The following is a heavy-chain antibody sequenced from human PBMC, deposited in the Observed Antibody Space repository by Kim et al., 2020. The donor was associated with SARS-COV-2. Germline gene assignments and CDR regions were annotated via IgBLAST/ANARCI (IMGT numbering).Heavy chain of an antibody. CDR3: ARDDSVRRCFVS. CDR2: IWFDGSKA. J-gene: IGHJ5*01. V-gene: IGHV3-33*01. CDR1: GFSFKSYG. D-gene: IGHD2-15*01. Sequence: GGSLRLSCEGSGFSFKSYGMNWVRQAPGQGLEWVALIWFDGSKAFYADSVKGRFIISRDNSKDKVFLQMNSLSGDDTAIYYCARDDSVRRCFVSWG.